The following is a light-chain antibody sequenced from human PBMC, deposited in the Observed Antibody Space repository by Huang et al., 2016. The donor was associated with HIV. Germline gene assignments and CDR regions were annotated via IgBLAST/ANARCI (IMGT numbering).Light chain of an antibody. CDR2: AAS. CDR3: QQYHSSWT. Sequence: DIQLTQSPLSLSASVGDRVTITCRASQGIRNSLAWYQQKPGKAPKLLVYAASRLESGVPSWFSGSGSGTNFTLTISSLQPEDFANYYCQQYHSSWTFGQGTKVEIK. J-gene: IGKJ1*01. CDR1: QGIRNS. V-gene: IGKV1-NL1*01.